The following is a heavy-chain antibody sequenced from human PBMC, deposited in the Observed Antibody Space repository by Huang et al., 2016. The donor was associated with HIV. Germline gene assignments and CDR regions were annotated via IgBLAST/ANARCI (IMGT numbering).Heavy chain of an antibody. CDR2: IRFDGGNK. CDR3: ATDLGGYSFDY. V-gene: IGHV3-30*02. D-gene: IGHD2-21*02. Sequence: QEQLVESGGGVVQPGGSLRFSCAPSGFSFSHYGMHWVHQAPVKGLEWGGVIRFDGGNKHYADSAKGRFTISRDKSKKMLFLEMNSLRGDDTAFYYCATDLGGYSFDYWGQGALVSVSS. CDR1: GFSFSHYG. J-gene: IGHJ4*02.